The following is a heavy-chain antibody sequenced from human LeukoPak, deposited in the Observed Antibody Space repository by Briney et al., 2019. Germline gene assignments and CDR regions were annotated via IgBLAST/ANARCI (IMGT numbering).Heavy chain of an antibody. V-gene: IGHV1-18*01. D-gene: IGHD4-11*01. CDR2: ISAYNGNT. Sequence: ASVKVSCKASGYTFTSYGISWVRQAPGQGLEWMGWISAYNGNTNYAQNLQGRVTVTADTSTSTAYMELRSLRSDDTAVYYCAREGEDYSNSYWGQGTLVSVSS. J-gene: IGHJ4*02. CDR3: AREGEDYSNSY. CDR1: GYTFTSYG.